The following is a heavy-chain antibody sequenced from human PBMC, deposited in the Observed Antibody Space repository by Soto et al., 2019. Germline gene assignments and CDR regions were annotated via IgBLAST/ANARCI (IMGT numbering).Heavy chain of an antibody. D-gene: IGHD5-12*01. J-gene: IGHJ4*02. Sequence: EVQLVESGGGVVQPGGSLRLSCAASGFSFNTWMHWVRQAPGRGLVWLSRINSAGSSTTYADSVEGRFFVSRDNAKNTLYSQINSLTADDTAVYYCTRGASGYGNFDYWDQGVLLTVSS. V-gene: IGHV3-74*01. CDR3: TRGASGYGNFDY. CDR2: INSAGSST. CDR1: GFSFNTW.